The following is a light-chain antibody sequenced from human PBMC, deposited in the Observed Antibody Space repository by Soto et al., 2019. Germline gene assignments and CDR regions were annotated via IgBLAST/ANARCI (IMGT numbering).Light chain of an antibody. V-gene: IGKV1-5*03. Sequence: IPMTQSPSTLSASVGDRVTITCRASQSISIWLAWYQQKSGKAPKLLIYKASSLESEVPSRFSGSGSGTEFTLTINSLQPDDSATYYCQQYNSDSTFGQGTKVEIK. CDR2: KAS. CDR1: QSISIW. CDR3: QQYNSDST. J-gene: IGKJ1*01.